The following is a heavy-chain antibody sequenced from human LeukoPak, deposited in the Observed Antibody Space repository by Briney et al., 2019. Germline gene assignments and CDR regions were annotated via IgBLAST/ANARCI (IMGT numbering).Heavy chain of an antibody. CDR3: ARADGTSYSLDENFDY. D-gene: IGHD5/OR15-5a*01. Sequence: SVKVSCKASGGTFSGYAINWVRQAPGQGLEWMGKIIPFFDITNYAQNFQGRVTITADKSTSTAYMELSSLRSEDTALYYCARADGTSYSLDENFDYWDQGTLVTVSS. V-gene: IGHV1-69*04. CDR1: GGTFSGYA. J-gene: IGHJ4*01. CDR2: IIPFFDIT.